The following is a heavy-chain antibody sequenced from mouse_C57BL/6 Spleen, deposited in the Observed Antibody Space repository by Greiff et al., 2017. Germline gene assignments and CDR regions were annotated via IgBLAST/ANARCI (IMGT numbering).Heavy chain of an antibody. Sequence: VQLQQPGAELVMPGASVTLSCKASGYTFTDYNMHWVKQSPGTSLEWIGYINPNNGGTSYNQKFKGKATLTVNKSSSTAYMELRSLTSEDSAVYYCARIGPDAYWGQGTLVTVSA. CDR2: INPNNGGT. D-gene: IGHD3-3*01. J-gene: IGHJ3*01. CDR1: GYTFTDYN. V-gene: IGHV1-22*01. CDR3: ARIGPDAY.